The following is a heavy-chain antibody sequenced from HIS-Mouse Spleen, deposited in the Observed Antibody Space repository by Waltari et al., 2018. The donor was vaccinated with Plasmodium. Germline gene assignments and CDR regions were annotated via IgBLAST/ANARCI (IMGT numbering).Heavy chain of an antibody. D-gene: IGHD6-13*01. Sequence: EVQLVESGGGLVQPGGSLRLSCAASVFHFRSYRMHWVRQAPGKGLVWVSRINSDGSRTRYADSVKGRFTISRDNAKNTLYLQMNSLRAEDTAVYYCARTRAAAGTGDAFDIWGQGTMVTVSS. V-gene: IGHV3-74*01. CDR1: VFHFRSYR. J-gene: IGHJ3*02. CDR3: ARTRAAAGTGDAFDI. CDR2: INSDGSRT.